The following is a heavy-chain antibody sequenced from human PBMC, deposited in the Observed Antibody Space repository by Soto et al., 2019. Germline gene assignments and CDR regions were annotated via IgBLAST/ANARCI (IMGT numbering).Heavy chain of an antibody. D-gene: IGHD1-20*01. V-gene: IGHV1-3*01. J-gene: IGHJ3*02. CDR3: ARARRLNWKYSAVGAFDI. CDR1: GYTFTSYA. Sequence: ASVKVSCKASGYTFTSYAMHWVRQAPGQRLEWMGWINAGNGNTKYSQKFQGRVTITRDTSASTAYMELSSLRSEDTAVYYCARARRLNWKYSAVGAFDIWGQGTMVTVSS. CDR2: INAGNGNT.